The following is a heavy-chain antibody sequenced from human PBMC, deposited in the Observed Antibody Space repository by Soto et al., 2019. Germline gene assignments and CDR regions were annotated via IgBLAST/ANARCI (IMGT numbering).Heavy chain of an antibody. J-gene: IGHJ6*02. CDR2: INTGNGNT. V-gene: IGHV1-3*04. CDR1: GYSFTTHA. CDR3: ARGEQLYHYYYGMDV. Sequence: ASVKVSCKASGYSFTTHAMIWVRQAPGQRPEWMGWINTGNGNTRYSPKFQGRVNITRDTSASTAYMELSSLKSEDTAVYYCARGEQLYHYYYGMDVWGQGSTVTVSS.